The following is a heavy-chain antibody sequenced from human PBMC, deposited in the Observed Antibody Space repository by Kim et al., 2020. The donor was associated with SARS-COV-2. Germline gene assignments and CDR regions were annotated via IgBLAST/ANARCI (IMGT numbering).Heavy chain of an antibody. J-gene: IGHJ4*01. Sequence: GGSLRLSCAASGFTFSTYAMSWVRQAPGKGLEWVSGIGGSEGSTYYADSVKGRFTISRDNSKNTLSLQMNSLRAEDTAVYYCAKARGDYVVSRSYFDYWG. CDR1: GFTFSTYA. V-gene: IGHV3-23*01. CDR3: AKARGDYVVSRSYFDY. D-gene: IGHD4-17*01. CDR2: IGGSEGST.